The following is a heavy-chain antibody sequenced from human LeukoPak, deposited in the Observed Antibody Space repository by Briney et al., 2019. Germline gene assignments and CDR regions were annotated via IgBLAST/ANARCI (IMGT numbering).Heavy chain of an antibody. Sequence: PGGSLRLSCAASGFTVSSNYMSWVRQAPGKGLEWVSVIYSGGSTYYADSVKGRLTISRDNSKNTLYLQMNSLRAEDTAVYYCTRSSSWSGDYWGQGTLVTVSS. CDR2: IYSGGST. CDR1: GFTVSSNY. V-gene: IGHV3-53*01. J-gene: IGHJ4*02. CDR3: TRSSSWSGDY. D-gene: IGHD6-13*01.